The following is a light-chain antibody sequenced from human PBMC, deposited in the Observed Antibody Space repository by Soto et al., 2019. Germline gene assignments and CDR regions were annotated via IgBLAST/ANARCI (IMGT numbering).Light chain of an antibody. CDR1: SSDVGAYNF. CDR2: NVY. CDR3: SANTVSRTYG. Sequence: QSALTQPASVSGSPGQSITISCTGTSSDVGAYNFVSWHQQHPGKAPKLMIYNVYDRPSGISYRFSGSKSGNTASLTISGLQGEDEADYYCSANTVSRTYGFGTGTKLTVL. V-gene: IGLV2-14*03. J-gene: IGLJ1*01.